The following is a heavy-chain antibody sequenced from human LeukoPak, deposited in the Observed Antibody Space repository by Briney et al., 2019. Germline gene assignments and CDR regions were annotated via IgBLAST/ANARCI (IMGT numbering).Heavy chain of an antibody. D-gene: IGHD6-19*01. CDR2: ISVYNGNT. V-gene: IGHV1-18*01. CDR3: ARAWLFDDTSDI. CDR1: GYTFSNYG. Sequence: GASVKVSCKVSGYTFSNYGISWVRQAPGEGLEWMGWISVYNGNTKYAKKLQGRVTMTTDTSTTTAYMELRSLRSDDTAIYYCARAWLFDDTSDIWGQGTMVTVSS. J-gene: IGHJ3*02.